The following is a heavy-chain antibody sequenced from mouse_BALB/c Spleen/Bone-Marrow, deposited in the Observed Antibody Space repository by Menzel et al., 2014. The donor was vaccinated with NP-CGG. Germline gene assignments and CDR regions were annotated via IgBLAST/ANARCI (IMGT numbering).Heavy chain of an antibody. CDR1: GYTFTSXW. CDR2: IFXGTGPT. CDR3: ASRDSSGYVPDY. Sequence: QXQLQQSGAELVKPGASVKLSCKTSGYTFTSXWXHWVXQRPXXGXXWXXXIFXGTGPTYYNEKFKGKATLTIDTSSSAAYMQRSSLTAEDSAVYFCASRDSSGYVPDYWGQGTTLTVSS. D-gene: IGHD3-2*01. V-gene: IGHV1S132*01. J-gene: IGHJ2*01.